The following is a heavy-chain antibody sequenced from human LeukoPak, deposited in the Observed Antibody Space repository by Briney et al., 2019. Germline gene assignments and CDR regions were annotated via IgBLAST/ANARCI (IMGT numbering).Heavy chain of an antibody. CDR1: GFTFSNYE. D-gene: IGHD6-19*01. CDR2: ISSSGNTK. J-gene: IGHJ4*02. Sequence: GGSLRLSCAASGFTFSNYEMNWVRQAPGKGLEWVSYISSSGNTKYYADSVKGRLTISRDNAKNSLYLQMNSLRADDTAVYYCARDGGSAWFFRYWGQGTLVTVSS. V-gene: IGHV3-48*03. CDR3: ARDGGSAWFFRY.